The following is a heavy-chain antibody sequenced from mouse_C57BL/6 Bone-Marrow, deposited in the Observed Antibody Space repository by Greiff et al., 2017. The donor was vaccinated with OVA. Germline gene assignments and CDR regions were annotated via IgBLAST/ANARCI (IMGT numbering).Heavy chain of an antibody. Sequence: QVQLQQPGAELVRPGSSVKLSCKASGYTFTSYWMHWVKQRPIQGLEWIGNIDPSDSETHYNQKFKDKATLTVDKSSSTAYMQLSSLTSEDSAVYYCARGYDYDDGWYYFDYWGQGTTLTVSS. CDR1: GYTFTSYW. D-gene: IGHD2-4*01. J-gene: IGHJ2*01. CDR2: IDPSDSET. CDR3: ARGYDYDDGWYYFDY. V-gene: IGHV1-52*01.